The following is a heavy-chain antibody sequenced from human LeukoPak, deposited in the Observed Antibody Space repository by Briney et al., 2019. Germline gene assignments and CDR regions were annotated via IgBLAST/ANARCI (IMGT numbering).Heavy chain of an antibody. CDR2: INHSGST. CDR1: GGSFSGYY. V-gene: IGHV4-34*01. Sequence: PSETLSLTCAVYGGSFSGYYWSWIRQPPGKGLEWIGEINHSGSTNYNPSLKSRVTISVDTSKNQFSLKLSSVTAADTAVYYCARGRIAKIVVVHSFSYGMDVWGQGTTVTASS. CDR3: ARGRIAKIVVVHSFSYGMDV. D-gene: IGHD3-22*01. J-gene: IGHJ6*02.